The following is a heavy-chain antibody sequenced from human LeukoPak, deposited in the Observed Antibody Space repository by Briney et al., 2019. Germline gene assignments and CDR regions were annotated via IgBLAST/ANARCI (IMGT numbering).Heavy chain of an antibody. Sequence: SETLSLTCTVSGRSISSYYGSSIRQPPGKGLEWIVYIYYSGNTNYNPSLKSRVTISVDPSKNQFSLKLSSVTAEDTAVYYCARHSYGDSAGNHVMDVWGQGTTVTVSS. D-gene: IGHD4-17*01. CDR1: GRSISSYY. CDR3: ARHSYGDSAGNHVMDV. J-gene: IGHJ6*02. V-gene: IGHV4-59*08. CDR2: IYYSGNT.